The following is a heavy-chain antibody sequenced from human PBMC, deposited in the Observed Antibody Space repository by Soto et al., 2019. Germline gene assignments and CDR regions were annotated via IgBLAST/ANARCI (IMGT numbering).Heavy chain of an antibody. J-gene: IGHJ4*02. CDR3: AKSYWSNGNCRPGQGFED. CDR1: GFAFSSYA. V-gene: IGHV3-23*01. D-gene: IGHD2-15*01. Sequence: GGSLRLSCATSGFAFSSYALTWVRQAPGMGLEWVSSISGSGGSTYYSDSAKGRFTISRDSSKNTLYLQINSLRAEDTATYYCAKSYWSNGNCRPGQGFEDWGQGALVSV. CDR2: ISGSGGST.